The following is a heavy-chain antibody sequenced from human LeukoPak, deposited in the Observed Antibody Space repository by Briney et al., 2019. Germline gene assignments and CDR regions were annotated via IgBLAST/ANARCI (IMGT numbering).Heavy chain of an antibody. V-gene: IGHV3-23*01. CDR1: GFTFSSYA. Sequence: AGGSLRLSCAVSGFTFSSYAMSWVRQAPGKGLEWVSVISGSGGSTYYSDSVKGRFTISRDNSKNTLYLQMNSLRAEDTAVYYCARDQEYSSSPYFDYWGQGTLVTVSS. D-gene: IGHD6-6*01. CDR2: ISGSGGST. J-gene: IGHJ4*02. CDR3: ARDQEYSSSPYFDY.